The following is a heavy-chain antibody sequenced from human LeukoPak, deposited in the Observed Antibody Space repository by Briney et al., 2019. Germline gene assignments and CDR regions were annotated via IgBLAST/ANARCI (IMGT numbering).Heavy chain of an antibody. V-gene: IGHV3-30*04. CDR2: ISYDGSNK. CDR3: ARALLWLVQNDY. J-gene: IGHJ4*02. Sequence: GGSLRLSCAASGFTFSSYAMHWVRQAPGKGLEWVAVISYDGSNKYYADSVKGRFTISRDNSKNTLYLQMNSLRAEDTAVYYCARALLWLVQNDYWGQGTLVTVSS. D-gene: IGHD6-19*01. CDR1: GFTFSSYA.